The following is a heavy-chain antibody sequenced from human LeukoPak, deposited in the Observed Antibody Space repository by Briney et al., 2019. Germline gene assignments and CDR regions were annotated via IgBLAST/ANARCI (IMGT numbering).Heavy chain of an antibody. CDR3: AKDGKYTTSPGDY. V-gene: IGHV3-23*01. CDR2: ISGSGATT. D-gene: IGHD2-2*02. Sequence: GGSLRLSCAASGFTFNNYAMSWVRQAPGKGLEWITAISGSGATTYYTDSVTGRFTISRDNSQSTLYLQMNSLRAEDTVVYYCAKDGKYTTSPGDYWGQGTLVTVSS. CDR1: GFTFNNYA. J-gene: IGHJ4*02.